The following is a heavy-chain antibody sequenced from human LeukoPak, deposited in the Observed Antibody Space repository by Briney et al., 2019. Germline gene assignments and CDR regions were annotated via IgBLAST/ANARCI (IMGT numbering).Heavy chain of an antibody. CDR3: ARVPYSSSSLYYYYYYMDV. V-gene: IGHV4-39*07. D-gene: IGHD6-6*01. J-gene: IGHJ6*03. Sequence: SETLSLTCTVSGVSISSSSYYWGWIRQPPGKGLEWIGSIYYSGSTYYNPSLKSRVTISVDTSKNQFSLKLSSVTAADTAVYYCARVPYSSSSLYYYYYYMDVWGKGTTVTVSS. CDR1: GVSISSSSYY. CDR2: IYYSGST.